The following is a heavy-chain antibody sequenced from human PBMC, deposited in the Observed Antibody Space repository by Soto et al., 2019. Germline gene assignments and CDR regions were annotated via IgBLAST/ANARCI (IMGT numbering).Heavy chain of an antibody. CDR3: PRIHYYNRGTIFDH. CDR1: GFTVTSNY. D-gene: IGHD3-10*01. J-gene: IGHJ4*02. CDR2: IYAGIIT. V-gene: IGHV3-53*01. Sequence: GGSLRLSCAASGFTVTSNYMSWVRQAAGRGLEWVSVIYAGIITFYADSVKGRFTISRDSSKNSLYLEMNSLRAEDTAVYYCPRIHYYNRGTIFDHWGQGTTVSVSS.